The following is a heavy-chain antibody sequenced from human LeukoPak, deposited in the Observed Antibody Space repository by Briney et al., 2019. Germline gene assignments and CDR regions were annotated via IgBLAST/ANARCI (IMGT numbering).Heavy chain of an antibody. Sequence: SVKVSCKASGGTFSSYAISWVRQAPGQGLEWMGGIIPIFGTANYAQKFQGRVTITTDESTSTAYMELSSLRSEDTAVYYCARVRNSSWYPLPFYMDVWGKGTTLTVS. CDR2: IIPIFGTA. V-gene: IGHV1-69*05. CDR3: ARVRNSSWYPLPFYMDV. D-gene: IGHD6-13*01. J-gene: IGHJ6*03. CDR1: GGTFSSYA.